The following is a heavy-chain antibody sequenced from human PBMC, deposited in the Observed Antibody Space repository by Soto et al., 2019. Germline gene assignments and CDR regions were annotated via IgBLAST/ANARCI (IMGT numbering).Heavy chain of an antibody. CDR2: ISSRSDI. D-gene: IGHD2-2*02. Sequence: WGSLRLSXVGSGFTFSTYSINWVRQAPGKGLEWVSSISSRSDIYYADSVKGRFTISRDNAKNSVSLQMNSLRAEDTAVYYCAREYTAWPLAYGLDVWGQGTTVTVSS. V-gene: IGHV3-21*01. CDR1: GFTFSTYS. CDR3: AREYTAWPLAYGLDV. J-gene: IGHJ6*02.